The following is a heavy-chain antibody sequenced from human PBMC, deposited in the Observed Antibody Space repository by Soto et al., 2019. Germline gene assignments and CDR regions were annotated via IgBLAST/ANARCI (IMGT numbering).Heavy chain of an antibody. D-gene: IGHD4-4*01. J-gene: IGHJ5*02. CDR2: IIPIIGII. CDR1: GGTFSTYT. V-gene: IGHV1-69*08. Sequence: QVQLVQSGAEVKKPGSSVKVSCKASGGTFSTYTITWVRQAPGQGLEWMGSIIPIIGIINYAPKFQGRVTISADKFTGTAYMELTGLRSDDTAVYYCAGDPDSHYNDSHASSYPWGQGTLVTVSS. CDR3: AGDPDSHYNDSHASSYP.